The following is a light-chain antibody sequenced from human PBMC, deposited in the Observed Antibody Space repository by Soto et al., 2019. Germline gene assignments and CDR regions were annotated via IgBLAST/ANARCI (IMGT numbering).Light chain of an antibody. CDR3: SSYAGSNNHIV. Sequence: SALTQPPSASGAPGQSVTISCTGTSSDVGAYNYVSWYQQYPGKVPKLMIYEVTQRPSGVPDRFSGSKSGNTASLTVSGLQAEDEADYYCSSYAGSNNHIVFGGGTKLTVL. J-gene: IGLJ2*01. CDR1: SSDVGAYNY. V-gene: IGLV2-8*01. CDR2: EVT.